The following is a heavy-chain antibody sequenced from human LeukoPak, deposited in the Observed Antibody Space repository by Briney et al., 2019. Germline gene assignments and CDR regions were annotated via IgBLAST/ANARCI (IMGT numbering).Heavy chain of an antibody. CDR2: IYYSGST. Sequence: PETLSLTCTVSGGSISSYYWSWIRQPPGKGLEWIGYIYYSGSTNYNPSLKSRVTISVDTSKNQFSLKLSSVTAADTAVYYCARRAFSSGYYYFDYWGQGTLVTVSS. J-gene: IGHJ4*02. CDR3: ARRAFSSGYYYFDY. D-gene: IGHD3-22*01. V-gene: IGHV4-59*08. CDR1: GGSISSYY.